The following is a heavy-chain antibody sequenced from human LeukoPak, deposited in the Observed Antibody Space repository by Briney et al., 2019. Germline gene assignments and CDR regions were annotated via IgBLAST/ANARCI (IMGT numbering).Heavy chain of an antibody. CDR3: ATQWRAVAGTGPAFDY. CDR2: IYYSGST. J-gene: IGHJ4*02. D-gene: IGHD6-19*01. CDR1: DGSIGSGGYY. Sequence: SETLSFTCTVSDGSIGSGGYYWSWIRQHPGKGLEWIGYIYYSGSTYYNPSLKSRVTISVDTSKNQFSLKLSSVTAADTAVYYCATQWRAVAGTGPAFDYWGQGTLVTVSS. V-gene: IGHV4-31*03.